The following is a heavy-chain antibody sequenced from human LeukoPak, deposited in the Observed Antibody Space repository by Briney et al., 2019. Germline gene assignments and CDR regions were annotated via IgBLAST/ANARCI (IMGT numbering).Heavy chain of an antibody. D-gene: IGHD2-21*01. Sequence: GGSLRLSCAAAGFDFGNRGMSWVRQAPGKGLEWVSAITGGTSYYADSVKGRFTSSRENAKNSLYLQMNSLRAEDTAVYYCAKPILAYCGGDCYYGYWGQGTLVTVSS. J-gene: IGHJ4*02. CDR1: GFDFGNRG. V-gene: IGHV3-23*01. CDR2: ITGGTS. CDR3: AKPILAYCGGDCYYGY.